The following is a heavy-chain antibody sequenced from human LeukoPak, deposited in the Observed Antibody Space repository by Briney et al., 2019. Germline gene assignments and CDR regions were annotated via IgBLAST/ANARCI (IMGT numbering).Heavy chain of an antibody. J-gene: IGHJ3*02. CDR3: ARPDYGAHDAFDI. Sequence: GGSLRLSCAASGFTFISYWMHWVRQAPGKGLEWVSYISSSSSTIYYADSVKGRFTISRDNAKNSLYLQMNSLRDEDTAVYYCARPDYGAHDAFDIWGQGTMVTVSS. CDR1: GFTFISYW. CDR2: ISSSSSTI. D-gene: IGHD4-17*01. V-gene: IGHV3-48*02.